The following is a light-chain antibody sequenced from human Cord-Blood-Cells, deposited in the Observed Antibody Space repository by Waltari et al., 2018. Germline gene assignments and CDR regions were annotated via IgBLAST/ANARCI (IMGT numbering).Light chain of an antibody. Sequence: EIVLTQSPATLSLSPGERATLSCRASQSVSSYLAWYQQKPGQAPSLLIYDASNRATGIPARFSGSGSGTDFTLTISSLEPEDFAVHYCQQRSNWPYTFGQGTKLEIK. V-gene: IGKV3-11*01. CDR2: DAS. CDR3: QQRSNWPYT. CDR1: QSVSSY. J-gene: IGKJ2*01.